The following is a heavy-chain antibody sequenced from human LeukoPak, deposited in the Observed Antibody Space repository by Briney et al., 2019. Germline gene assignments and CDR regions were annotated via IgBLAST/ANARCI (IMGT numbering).Heavy chain of an antibody. J-gene: IGHJ6*02. D-gene: IGHD2-2*02. V-gene: IGHV4-34*01. CDR1: GGSFSGYY. Sequence: PSQTLSLTCAVYGGSFSGYYWSWIRQPPGRGLEWIGEINHSGSTNYNPSLKGRVTISVDTSKNQFSLKLSSVTAADTAVYYCALVVPAAIGDDYYYGMDVWGQGTTVTVSS. CDR2: INHSGST. CDR3: ALVVPAAIGDDYYYGMDV.